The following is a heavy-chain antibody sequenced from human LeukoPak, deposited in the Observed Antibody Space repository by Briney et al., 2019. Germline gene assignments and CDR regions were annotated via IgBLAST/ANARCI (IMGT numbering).Heavy chain of an antibody. Sequence: GGSLRLSCAASGFTFSSYAMSWVRQAPGKGLEWVSAISGSGGSTYYADSVKGRFTISRDNSKNTLYLQMNSLRAEDTAVYYCATSGYSSSWYKRPYYFDCWGQGTLVTVSS. D-gene: IGHD6-13*01. CDR1: GFTFSSYA. J-gene: IGHJ4*02. V-gene: IGHV3-23*01. CDR2: ISGSGGST. CDR3: ATSGYSSSWYKRPYYFDC.